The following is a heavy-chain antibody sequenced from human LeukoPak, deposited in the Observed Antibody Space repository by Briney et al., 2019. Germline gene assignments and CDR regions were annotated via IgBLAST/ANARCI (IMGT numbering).Heavy chain of an antibody. CDR3: ATEPSRSYSFDHLDF. CDR2: VVPLFGIR. CDR1: GGTFNNYA. V-gene: IGHV1-69*04. D-gene: IGHD5-12*01. J-gene: IGHJ4*02. Sequence: RASVKVSCKTSGGTFNNYAISWVRPAPGQGLEWMGRVVPLFGIRNYPQTFRGRVNITADKATNTAYMELRSLRAEDTAIYYCATEPSRSYSFDHLDFWGLGTQVTVSS.